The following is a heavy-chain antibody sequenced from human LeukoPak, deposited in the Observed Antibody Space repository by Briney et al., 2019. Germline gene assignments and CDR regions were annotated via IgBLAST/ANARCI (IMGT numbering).Heavy chain of an antibody. V-gene: IGHV1-2*02. D-gene: IGHD5-24*01. CDR2: INPNSGGT. J-gene: IGHJ6*02. CDR3: ARGLATNGMDV. Sequence: ASVKVSCKASGYTFTGYYMHWVRQAPGQGLEWMGWINPNSGGTNYAQKFQGRVTMTRDTSTSTVYMELSSLRSEDTAVYYCARGLATNGMDVWGQGTTVTVSS. CDR1: GYTFTGYY.